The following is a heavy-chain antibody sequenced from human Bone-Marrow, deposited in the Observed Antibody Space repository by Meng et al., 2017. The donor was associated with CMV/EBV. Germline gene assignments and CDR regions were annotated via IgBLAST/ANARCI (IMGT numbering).Heavy chain of an antibody. CDR2: IYHSGST. Sequence: SETLSLTCAVSGGSISSSNWWSWVRQPPGKGLEWIEEIYHSGSTNYNPSLKSRVTISVDKSKNQFSLKLSSVTAADTAVYYCARAVVVPAAIGLDPWGQGTLVTVSS. D-gene: IGHD2-2*01. V-gene: IGHV4-4*02. CDR3: ARAVVVPAAIGLDP. J-gene: IGHJ5*02. CDR1: GGSISSSNW.